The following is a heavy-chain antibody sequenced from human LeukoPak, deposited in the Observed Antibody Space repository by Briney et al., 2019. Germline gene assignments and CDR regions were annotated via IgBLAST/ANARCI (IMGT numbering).Heavy chain of an antibody. CDR1: GNSLSETS. Sequence: ASVKVSCKVSGNSLSETSIHWVRQAPGQWLEWMGGFEPEDGEPIFAQRFQGRFSMSEDTSADTAYMELSSLTLEDTAVYYCATADKWEPLDYWGQGTLVTVSS. CDR3: ATADKWEPLDY. D-gene: IGHD1-26*01. CDR2: FEPEDGEP. V-gene: IGHV1-24*01. J-gene: IGHJ4*02.